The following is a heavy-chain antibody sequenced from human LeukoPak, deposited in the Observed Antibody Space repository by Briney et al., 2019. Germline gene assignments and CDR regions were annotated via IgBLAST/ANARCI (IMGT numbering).Heavy chain of an antibody. D-gene: IGHD6-19*01. CDR2: ISFDGSNK. Sequence: GGSLRLSCTVSGFNFRTYAMHWVRQAPGRGLEWVAVISFDGSNKYFADSVDGRFAISRDDSKNTMTLYLNSLRVDDTAMYYCVRGSYSSGWYWYFDYWSQGALVTVSS. CDR3: VRGSYSSGWYWYFDY. CDR1: GFNFRTYA. J-gene: IGHJ4*02. V-gene: IGHV3-30*09.